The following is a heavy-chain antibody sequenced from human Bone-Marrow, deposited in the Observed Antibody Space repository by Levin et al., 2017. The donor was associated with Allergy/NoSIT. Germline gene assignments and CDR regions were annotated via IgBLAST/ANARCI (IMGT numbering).Heavy chain of an antibody. Sequence: PGGSLRLSCAASGFTFRAYGMHWVRQAPGKGLEWVAVLWYDGSNNYYVDSVKGRFTISRDISKNTLYLQMNSLRAEDTAVYYCARDRSATIPGWYLDYWGQGTLVTVSS. D-gene: IGHD6-19*01. J-gene: IGHJ4*02. CDR1: GFTFRAYG. CDR2: LWYDGSNN. CDR3: ARDRSATIPGWYLDY. V-gene: IGHV3-33*01.